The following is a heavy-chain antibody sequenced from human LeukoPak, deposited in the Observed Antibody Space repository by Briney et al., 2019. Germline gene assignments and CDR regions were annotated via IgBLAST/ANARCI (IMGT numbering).Heavy chain of an antibody. J-gene: IGHJ5*02. V-gene: IGHV1-2*02. Sequence: ASVKVSCKASGYTFTCYYMHWVRQAPGQGLEWMGWINPNSGGTNYAQKFQGRVTMTRDTSISTAYMELSRLRSDDTAVYYCARDRTRYSSGWYRPWGQGTLVTVSS. CDR1: GYTFTCYY. D-gene: IGHD6-19*01. CDR2: INPNSGGT. CDR3: ARDRTRYSSGWYRP.